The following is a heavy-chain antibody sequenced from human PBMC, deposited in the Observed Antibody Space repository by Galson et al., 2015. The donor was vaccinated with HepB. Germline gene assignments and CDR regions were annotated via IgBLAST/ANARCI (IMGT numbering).Heavy chain of an antibody. J-gene: IGHJ6*02. CDR2: IKSKTDGWTT. CDR3: TTDFFLGGIDV. D-gene: IGHD3-3*01. Sequence: SLRLSCAASGFTFSNAWMRWVRQAPGKGLEWVGRIKSKTDGWTTDYAAPVKGRFTISRDDSKNTLYLQMKSLKTEDTAVYHCTTDFFLGGIDVWGQGTTVT. CDR1: GFTFSNAW. V-gene: IGHV3-15*01.